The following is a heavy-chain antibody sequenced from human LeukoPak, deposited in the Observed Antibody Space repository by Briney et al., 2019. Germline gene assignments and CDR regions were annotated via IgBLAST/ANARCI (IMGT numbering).Heavy chain of an antibody. D-gene: IGHD3-3*01. J-gene: IGHJ4*02. V-gene: IGHV3-15*01. CDR3: TTGPGITIFGVPFDY. CDR2: IKSKTDGGTT. Sequence: PGGSLRLSCAASGFTFSNAWMSWVRQAPGKGLEWVGRIKSKTDGGTTDYAAPVKGRFTISRDDSKNTLYLQMNSLKTEDTAVYYCTTGPGITIFGVPFDYWGQGTLVTVSS. CDR1: GFTFSNAW.